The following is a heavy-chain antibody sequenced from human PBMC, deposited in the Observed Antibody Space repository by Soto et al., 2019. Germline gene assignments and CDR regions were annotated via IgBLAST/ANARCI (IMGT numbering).Heavy chain of an antibody. Sequence: EVQLVESGGGLGQPGESLRLSCEVSGINITGHYMGWARQAPGKGLEWISIFYDSRSTYYAASVKGRFTISSGTPKNALHLQMNRLKVDDTARYYCVRVGPGAVAGTPHHWGQGTPVTVSS. J-gene: IGHJ1*01. CDR2: FYDSRST. D-gene: IGHD6-19*01. CDR1: GINITGHY. CDR3: VRVGPGAVAGTPHH. V-gene: IGHV3-53*01.